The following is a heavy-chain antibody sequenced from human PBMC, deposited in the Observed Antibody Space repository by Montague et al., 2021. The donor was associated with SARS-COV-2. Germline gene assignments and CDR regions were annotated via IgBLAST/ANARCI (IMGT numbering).Heavy chain of an antibody. CDR2: VHDIESS. CDR1: GGSISRYF. J-gene: IGHJ4*02. D-gene: IGHD3-16*01. V-gene: IGHV4-59*01. CDR3: AGVTLGGRDGRTRQYGGFDS. Sequence: SETLSLTCTVSGGSISRYFWNWIRQTPGKGLEWMGYVHDIESSIYNPSLQSRITTLIDTPKNQSSLRLNAVTAADTAVYYCAGVTLGGRDGRTRQYGGFDSWGQGILVTVSS.